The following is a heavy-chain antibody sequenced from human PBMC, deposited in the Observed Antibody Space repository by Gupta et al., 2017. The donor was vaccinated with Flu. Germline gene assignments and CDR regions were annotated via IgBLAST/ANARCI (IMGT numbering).Heavy chain of an antibody. CDR1: ITSGNYY. J-gene: IGHJ4*02. CDR3: ARGYYYGSGGYPPPFDY. Sequence: ITSGNYYWSWIRQRPGKGLDWIGYIFYRGNTHYHPSLKGRVTISEGTSKNQFLLNLSAVTAADTAVYYCARGYYYGSGGYPPPFDYWGQGTLVIVS. V-gene: IGHV4-31*02. CDR2: IFYRGNT. D-gene: IGHD3-10*01.